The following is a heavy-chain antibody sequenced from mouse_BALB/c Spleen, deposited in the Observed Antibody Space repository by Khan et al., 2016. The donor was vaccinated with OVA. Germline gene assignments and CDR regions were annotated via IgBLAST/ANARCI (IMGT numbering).Heavy chain of an antibody. V-gene: IGHV2-3*01. J-gene: IGHJ4*01. CDR3: AKSFDSHYYAMDY. CDR2: IWGDGNT. CDR1: GFSLTTYG. Sequence: QMQLEESGPGLVAPSQSLSITCTVSGFSLTTYGVTWVRQPPGKGLEWLGVIWGDGNTDYHSALISRLSISKDNSESQVFLKLNSLQTDDTATYYCAKSFDSHYYAMDYWGQGTSVTVSS.